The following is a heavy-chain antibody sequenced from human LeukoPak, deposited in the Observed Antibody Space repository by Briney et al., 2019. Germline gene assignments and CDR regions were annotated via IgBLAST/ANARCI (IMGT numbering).Heavy chain of an antibody. V-gene: IGHV3-23*01. Sequence: PGGSLRLSCAVSGFTFRSYAMTWVRQAPGKGLEWVSAIIGSGGRTYHADSVKGRFTISRDNSKNTLYLQMNSLTGEDTAVYYCVKDKLSGDGLGGGFDICGQGTMVTVSS. D-gene: IGHD2-21*02. CDR2: IIGSGGRT. CDR3: VKDKLSGDGLGGGFDI. J-gene: IGHJ3*02. CDR1: GFTFRSYA.